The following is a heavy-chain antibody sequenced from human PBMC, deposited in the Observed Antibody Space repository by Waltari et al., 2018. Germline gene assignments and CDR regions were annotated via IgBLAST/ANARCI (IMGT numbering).Heavy chain of an antibody. V-gene: IGHV4-39*07. D-gene: IGHD4-17*01. Sequence: QVQLQESGPGLVKPSQTLSLTCTVSGGSISSSSYYWGWIRQPPGKGLEWIGSIYYSGSTYYNPSLKSRVTISVDTSKNQFSLKLSSVTAADTAVYYCARGVDYGDYYFDYWGQGTLVTVSS. J-gene: IGHJ4*02. CDR2: IYYSGST. CDR1: GGSISSSSYY. CDR3: ARGVDYGDYYFDY.